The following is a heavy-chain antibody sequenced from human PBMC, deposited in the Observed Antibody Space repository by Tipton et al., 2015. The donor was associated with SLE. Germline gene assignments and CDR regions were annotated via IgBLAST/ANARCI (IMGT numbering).Heavy chain of an antibody. CDR3: ARRETSLDPFDY. D-gene: IGHD3/OR15-3a*01. Sequence: QLVQSGPEVKKSGESLKISCKGSGYSFTSYWIGWVRQMPGKGLEWMGVIYPGDSDIRYSPSFQGQVTISADKSISTAYLQWSSLKAADTAMYYFARRETSLDPFDYWGQGSLVTLSS. CDR1: GYSFTSYW. CDR2: IYPGDSDI. V-gene: IGHV5-51*03. J-gene: IGHJ4*02.